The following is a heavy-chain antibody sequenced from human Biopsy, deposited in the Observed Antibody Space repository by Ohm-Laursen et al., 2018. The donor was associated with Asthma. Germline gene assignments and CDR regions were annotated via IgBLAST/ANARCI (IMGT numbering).Heavy chain of an antibody. CDR2: ISVYNGNT. Sequence: ASVKVSCKLSGYTFNSVGITWVRHAPGQGLEWMGWISVYNGNTKVAQKLQDRVTMITDTSTSTAYMELTSLRSDDTAVYFCARAVDYSHYYGIDVWGQGTTVTVS. CDR3: ARAVDYSHYYGIDV. J-gene: IGHJ6*02. CDR1: GYTFNSVG. V-gene: IGHV1-18*01. D-gene: IGHD3-10*01.